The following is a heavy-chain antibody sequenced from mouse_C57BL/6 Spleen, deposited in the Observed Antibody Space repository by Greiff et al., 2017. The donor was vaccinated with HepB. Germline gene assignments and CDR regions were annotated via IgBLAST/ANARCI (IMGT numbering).Heavy chain of an antibody. D-gene: IGHD1-1*01. CDR1: GYTFTDYY. J-gene: IGHJ4*01. V-gene: IGHV1-26*01. CDR2: INPNNGGT. Sequence: EVQLQQSGPELVKPGASVKISCKASGYTFTDYYMNWVKQSHGKSLEWIGDINPNNGGTSYNQKFKGKATLTVDKSSSTAYMELRSLTSEDSAVYYCARYYYGSHYYAMDYWGQGTSVTVSS. CDR3: ARYYYGSHYYAMDY.